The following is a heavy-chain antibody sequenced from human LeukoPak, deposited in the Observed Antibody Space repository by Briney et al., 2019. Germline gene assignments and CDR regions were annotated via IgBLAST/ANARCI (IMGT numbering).Heavy chain of an antibody. J-gene: IGHJ6*02. V-gene: IGHV4-39*07. Sequence: SETLSLTCTVSGGSISSSSYYWGWIRQPPGKGLEWIGSIYYSGSTYYNPSLKSRVTISVDTSKNQFSLKLSSVTAADTAVYYCARDRTGTRPMDVWGQGTTVTVSS. CDR1: GGSISSSSYY. D-gene: IGHD3-10*01. CDR3: ARDRTGTRPMDV. CDR2: IYYSGST.